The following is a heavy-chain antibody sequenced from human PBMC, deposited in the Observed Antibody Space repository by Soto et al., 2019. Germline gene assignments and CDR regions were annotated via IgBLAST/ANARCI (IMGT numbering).Heavy chain of an antibody. Sequence: EVQLVESGGGVVQPGGSLRLSCAASGFTFSSYSMNWVRQAPGKGLEWVAYISSSSSTIYYAESVKGRFTISRDNAKNSLFLQMNTLRAEATAVYYCAKVVRYPPRFDYWGQGTLVTVSS. CDR3: AKVVRYPPRFDY. D-gene: IGHD3-9*01. V-gene: IGHV3-48*01. CDR1: GFTFSSYS. J-gene: IGHJ4*02. CDR2: ISSSSSTI.